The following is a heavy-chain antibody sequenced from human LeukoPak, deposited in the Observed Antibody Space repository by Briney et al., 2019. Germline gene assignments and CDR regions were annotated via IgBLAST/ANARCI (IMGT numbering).Heavy chain of an antibody. D-gene: IGHD6-6*01. CDR3: ARVGLPSGWFDP. V-gene: IGHV4-38-2*02. J-gene: IGHJ5*02. Sequence: SETLSLTCTVSGYSISSGYYWGWIRQPPGKGLEWIGSIYHSGSTYYNPSLKSRVTISVDTSKNPFSLKLSSVTAADTAVYYCARVGLPSGWFDPWGQGTLVTVSS. CDR1: GYSISSGYY. CDR2: IYHSGST.